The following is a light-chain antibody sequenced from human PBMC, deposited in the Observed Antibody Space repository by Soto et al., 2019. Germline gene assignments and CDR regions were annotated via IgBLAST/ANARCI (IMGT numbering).Light chain of an antibody. CDR1: QSVSSSY. CDR3: QQYGSSPST. Sequence: DIVLTQSPGTLSLSPGERATLSCRASQSVSSSYLAWYQQKPGQAPRLLIYGASSRATGIPDRFSGSGSGTDFTLTISRLEPEHFAVYYCQQYGSSPSTFGQATKVEIK. CDR2: GAS. V-gene: IGKV3-20*01. J-gene: IGKJ1*01.